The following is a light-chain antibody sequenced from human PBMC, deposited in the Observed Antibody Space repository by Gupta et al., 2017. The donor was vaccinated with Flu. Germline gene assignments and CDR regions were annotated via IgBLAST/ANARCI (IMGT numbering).Light chain of an antibody. Sequence: DIQMPESPYSLCASVGDTVTITCQASQSISSWLAWYQQKPGKAPKILIYKASSLEGGVPSRFSGSGSGTEFTLTISSLQPDDFATYYCQQYESNWTFGQGTKVEIK. CDR2: KAS. V-gene: IGKV1-5*03. CDR1: QSISSW. CDR3: QQYESNWT. J-gene: IGKJ1*01.